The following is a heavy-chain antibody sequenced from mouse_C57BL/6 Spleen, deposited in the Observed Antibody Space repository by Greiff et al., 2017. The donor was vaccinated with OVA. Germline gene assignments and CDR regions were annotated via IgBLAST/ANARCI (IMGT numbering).Heavy chain of an antibody. CDR1: GFSLTSYG. V-gene: IGHV2-2*01. CDR3: ASPPAYYSKGGFAY. D-gene: IGHD2-5*01. CDR2: IWSGGST. J-gene: IGHJ3*01. Sequence: QVQLKESGPGLVQPSQSLSITCTVSGFSLTSYGVHWVRQSPGKGLEWLGVIWSGGSTDYNAAFISRLSISKDNSKSQVFFKMNSLQADDTAIYYCASPPAYYSKGGFAYWGKGTLVTVSA.